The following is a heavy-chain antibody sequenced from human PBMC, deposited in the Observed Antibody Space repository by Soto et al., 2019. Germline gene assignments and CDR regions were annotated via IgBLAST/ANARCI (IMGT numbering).Heavy chain of an antibody. CDR3: ARGAREYSSSWYVAGYSSGWPPVNNWFDP. CDR2: IYYSGST. J-gene: IGHJ5*02. Sequence: QVQLQESGPGLVKPSQTLSLTCTVSGGSISSGGYYWSWIRQHPGKGLEWIGYIYYSGSTYYNPSLKSRVTISVDTSKNQFSLKLSSVTAADTAVYYCARGAREYSSSWYVAGYSSGWPPVNNWFDPWGQGTLVTVSS. CDR1: GGSISSGGYY. D-gene: IGHD6-13*01. V-gene: IGHV4-31*03.